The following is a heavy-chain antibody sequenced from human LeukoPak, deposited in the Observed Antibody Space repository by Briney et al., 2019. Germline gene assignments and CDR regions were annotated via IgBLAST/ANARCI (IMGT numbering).Heavy chain of an antibody. V-gene: IGHV3-23*01. CDR1: GFTFSSYG. CDR3: ARGVIEEGDYVWGSYRYYFDY. Sequence: AGGSLRLSCAASGFTFSSYGMSWVRQAPGKGLEWVSAISGSGGSTYYADSVKGRFTISRDNSKNTLYLQMNSLRAEDTAVYYCARGVIEEGDYVWGSYRYYFDYWGQGTLVTVSS. CDR2: ISGSGGST. J-gene: IGHJ4*02. D-gene: IGHD3-16*01.